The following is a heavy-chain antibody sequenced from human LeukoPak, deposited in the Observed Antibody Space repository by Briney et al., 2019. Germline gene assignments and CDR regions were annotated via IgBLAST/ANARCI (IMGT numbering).Heavy chain of an antibody. CDR2: ISYDGSNK. Sequence: GRSLRLSCAASRFTFSNYGMHWVRQAPGKGLEWVAIISYDGSNKYYTDSVKGRFTISRDNSKNTLYLQMNSLRVEDSAVYYCAKTGNYNWNGFDYWGQGTLVTVSS. CDR1: RFTFSNYG. J-gene: IGHJ4*02. CDR3: AKTGNYNWNGFDY. V-gene: IGHV3-30*18. D-gene: IGHD1-20*01.